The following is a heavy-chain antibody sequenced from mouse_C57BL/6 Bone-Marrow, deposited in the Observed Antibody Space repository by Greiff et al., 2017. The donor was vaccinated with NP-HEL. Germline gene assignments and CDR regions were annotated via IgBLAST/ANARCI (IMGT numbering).Heavy chain of an antibody. CDR3: ARFDYYGSSDFDV. Sequence: LVEPGASVKIPCKASGYTFTDYNMDWVKQSHGKSLEWLGDINPNNGGTIYNQKFTGKATLTVDKSSSTAYMELRSLTSEDTAVYYCARFDYYGSSDFDVWGTGTTVTVSS. D-gene: IGHD1-1*01. J-gene: IGHJ1*03. CDR1: GYTFTDYN. CDR2: INPNNGGT. V-gene: IGHV1-18*01.